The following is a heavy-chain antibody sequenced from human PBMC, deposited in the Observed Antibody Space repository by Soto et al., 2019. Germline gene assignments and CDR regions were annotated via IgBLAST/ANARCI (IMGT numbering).Heavy chain of an antibody. CDR1: GFSVSRNY. V-gene: IGHV3-53*01. Sequence: EVQLVESGGGLIQPGDSLRLSCAVSGFSVSRNYMGWVRQAPVKGLEWVSSIVTGGDTFYADSVKGRFTFSRDTSKNTLYLQMNSLTVDDTALYYCARGSRGSGFYDWGQGTLVTVSP. J-gene: IGHJ4*02. CDR2: IVTGGDT. CDR3: ARGSRGSGFYD. D-gene: IGHD6-19*01.